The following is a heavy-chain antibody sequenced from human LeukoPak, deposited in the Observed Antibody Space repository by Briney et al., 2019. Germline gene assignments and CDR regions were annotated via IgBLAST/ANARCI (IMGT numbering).Heavy chain of an antibody. J-gene: IGHJ5*02. Sequence: GSLRLSCAASEFTFSNYAMNWVRQAPGKGLEWVSGISGGGGSTYYADSVKGRFIISRDNSKNTLYLQMDSLRAEDTALYYCAKGSGINHYHWIDPWGQGTLVTVSS. CDR1: EFTFSNYA. CDR3: AKGSGINHYHWIDP. CDR2: ISGGGGST. D-gene: IGHD1-14*01. V-gene: IGHV3-23*01.